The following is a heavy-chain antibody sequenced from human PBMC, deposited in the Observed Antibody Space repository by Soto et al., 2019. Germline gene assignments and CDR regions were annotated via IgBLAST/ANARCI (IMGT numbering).Heavy chain of an antibody. D-gene: IGHD1-26*01. V-gene: IGHV3-33*01. CDR1: GFTFSSYG. Sequence: PGGSLRLSCAASGFTFSSYGMHWVRQAPGKGLEWVAVIWYDGSNKYYADSVKGRFTISKNNSKNRLYLQMNSVTVEDTAVYYCARGRAQGDYYYCMDVWGQGTTVTVSS. J-gene: IGHJ6*02. CDR2: IWYDGSNK. CDR3: ARGRAQGDYYYCMDV.